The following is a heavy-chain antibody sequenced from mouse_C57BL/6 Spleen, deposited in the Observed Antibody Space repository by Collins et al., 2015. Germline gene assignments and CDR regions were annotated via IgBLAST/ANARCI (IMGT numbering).Heavy chain of an antibody. CDR3: ARGYGNWAWFAY. CDR2: IWGDGST. D-gene: IGHD2-1*01. J-gene: IGHJ3*01. CDR1: GFSLTGYG. V-gene: IGHV2-6-7*01. Sequence: QVQLKESGPGLVAPSQSLSITCTVSGFSLTGYGVNWVRQPPGKGLEWLGMIWGDGSTDYNSALKSRLSISKDNSKSQVFLKMNSLQTDGTARYYCARGYGNWAWFAYWGQGTLVTVSA.